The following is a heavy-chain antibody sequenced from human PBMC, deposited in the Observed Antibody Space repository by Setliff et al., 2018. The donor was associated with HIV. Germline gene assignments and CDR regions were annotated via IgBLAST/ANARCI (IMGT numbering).Heavy chain of an antibody. V-gene: IGHV4-39*01. J-gene: IGHJ5*02. CDR3: ARHRSYGDYDPNWFDP. CDR1: GGSLSTGSFY. CDR2: IFFSGST. Sequence: PSETLSLTCTVSGGSLSTGSFYWGWIRQPPGKRLEWIGSIFFSGSTYYNPSLKSRVTISVDTSKNQFSVKLSSVTAADTAIYYCARHRSYGDYDPNWFDPWGRGTLVTVSS. D-gene: IGHD4-17*01.